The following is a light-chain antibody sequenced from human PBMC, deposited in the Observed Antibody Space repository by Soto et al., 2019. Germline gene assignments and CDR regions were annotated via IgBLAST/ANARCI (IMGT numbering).Light chain of an antibody. Sequence: DIQITQAPYSLSASEGDRVTVTCRARQISSSWLACYQQKPGKAPNLLIYEASNSESGVPSRFSGSGSGTEFSLTIRSRQPGDFATYYCQHYNTAWTCGQGTKVDI. J-gene: IGKJ1*01. CDR1: QISSSW. V-gene: IGKV1-5*01. CDR2: EAS. CDR3: QHYNTAWT.